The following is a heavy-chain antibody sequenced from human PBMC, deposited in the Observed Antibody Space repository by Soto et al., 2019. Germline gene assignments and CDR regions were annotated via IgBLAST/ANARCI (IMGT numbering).Heavy chain of an antibody. CDR2: ISSNGGST. D-gene: IGHD1-26*01. V-gene: IGHV3-64D*06. CDR3: VKDLSNIVGATSGLDY. J-gene: IGHJ4*02. Sequence: EVQLVESGGGLVQPGGSLRLSCSASGFTFSSYAMHWVRQAPGKGLEYVSAISSNGGSTYYADSVKGRFTISRDNSKNTLYLQMSSLRAEDTAVYYCVKDLSNIVGATSGLDYWGQGTLVTVSS. CDR1: GFTFSSYA.